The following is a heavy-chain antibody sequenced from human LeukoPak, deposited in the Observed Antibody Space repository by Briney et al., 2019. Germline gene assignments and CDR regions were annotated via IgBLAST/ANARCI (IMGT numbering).Heavy chain of an antibody. J-gene: IGHJ6*02. V-gene: IGHV4-59*01. CDR3: ASFPYDFFGMDV. D-gene: IGHD3-3*01. CDR1: GDSISSYY. Sequence: LETLSLTCTASGDSISSYYWSWIRQPPGKGLEWIGYIYYSGSTNYNPSLKSRVTISVDTSKNQFSLKLSSVTAADTAVYYCASFPYDFFGMDVWGQGTTVTVSS. CDR2: IYYSGST.